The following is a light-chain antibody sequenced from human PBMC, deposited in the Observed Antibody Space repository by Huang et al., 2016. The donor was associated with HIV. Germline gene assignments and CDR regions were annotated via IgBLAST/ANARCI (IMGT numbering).Light chain of an antibody. CDR2: DVS. CDR1: QTIGTY. J-gene: IGKJ4*01. CDR3: QQRRSWPLT. V-gene: IGKV3-11*01. Sequence: EVVLTQSPPTLSLFPGETATLSCRASQTIGTYVAWYQQRPGQGPSLLIYDVSNRAAGVPARISGAGSGTTFTLSISGLESEDFGVYYCQQRRSWPLTFGGGTKVEV.